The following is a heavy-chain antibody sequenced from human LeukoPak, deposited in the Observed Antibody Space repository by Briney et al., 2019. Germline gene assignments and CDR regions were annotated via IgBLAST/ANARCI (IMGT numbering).Heavy chain of an antibody. CDR2: IYSSGDT. V-gene: IGHV3-53*01. D-gene: IGHD3-10*01. Sequence: GESLKISCAASGFTVSSKYMSWVRQTPGKGLQWVALIYSSGDTYTADSVKGRFTISRDNSENTLYLQMDSLRAEDTAVYYCATGYYFGSGSYGYLDYWGQGTLVTVSS. CDR3: ATGYYFGSGSYGYLDY. J-gene: IGHJ4*02. CDR1: GFTVSSKY.